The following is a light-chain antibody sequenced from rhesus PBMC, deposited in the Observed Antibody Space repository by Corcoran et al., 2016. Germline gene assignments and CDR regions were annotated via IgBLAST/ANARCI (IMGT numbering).Light chain of an antibody. CDR1: QSISSW. J-gene: IGKJ4*01. CDR3: LQYSSIPLT. V-gene: IGKV1-22*01. Sequence: DIQMTQSPSSLSASVGDTVTITCRASQSISSWLDWYQQKPGKAPKLLFYKASSLQSGVPSRFRGSGSVTDFTLTISSLQPEDFATYYCLQYSSIPLTFGGGTKVEIK. CDR2: KAS.